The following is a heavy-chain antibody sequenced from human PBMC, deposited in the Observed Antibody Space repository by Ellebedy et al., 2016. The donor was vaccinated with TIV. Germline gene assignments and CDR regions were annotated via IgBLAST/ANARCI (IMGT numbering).Heavy chain of an antibody. J-gene: IGHJ6*02. V-gene: IGHV3-13*01. D-gene: IGHD3-3*01. CDR3: ARGTIFGRGMDV. Sequence: PGGSLRLSCAASGFTFSSYDMHWVRQVTGKGLEWVSAIGTAGDTYYPGSVKGRFTISRENAKNSLYLQMNSLRAGDTAVYYCARGTIFGRGMDVWGQGTTVTVSS. CDR2: IGTAGDT. CDR1: GFTFSSYD.